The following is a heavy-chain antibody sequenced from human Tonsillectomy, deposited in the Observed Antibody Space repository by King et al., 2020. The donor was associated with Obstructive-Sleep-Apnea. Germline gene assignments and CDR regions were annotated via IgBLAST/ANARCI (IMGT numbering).Heavy chain of an antibody. CDR2: IYYSGST. Sequence: VQLQESGPGLVKPSETLSLTCTVSGASISSYYWSWIRQPPGKGLEWMGYIYYSGSTNYNPSLKSRVTISVDTSKNPFSLKLRSVTAADTAVYYCARRLGSSGWFFFDPWGQGALVTVSS. V-gene: IGHV4-59*08. CDR3: ARRLGSSGWFFFDP. CDR1: GASISSYY. J-gene: IGHJ5*02. D-gene: IGHD6-19*01.